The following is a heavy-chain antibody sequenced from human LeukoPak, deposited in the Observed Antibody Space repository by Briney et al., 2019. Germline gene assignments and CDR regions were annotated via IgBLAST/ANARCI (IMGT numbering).Heavy chain of an antibody. CDR3: ARAPTTVSHYFDY. V-gene: IGHV1-69*01. D-gene: IGHD4-17*01. CDR2: IIPIFGTA. CDR1: GGTFSSYA. Sequence: ASVKVSCKASGGTFSSYAISWVRQAPRQGLEWMGGIIPIFGTANYAQKFQGRVTITADESTSTAYMKLSSLRSEDTAVYYCARAPTTVSHYFDYWGQGTLVTVSS. J-gene: IGHJ4*02.